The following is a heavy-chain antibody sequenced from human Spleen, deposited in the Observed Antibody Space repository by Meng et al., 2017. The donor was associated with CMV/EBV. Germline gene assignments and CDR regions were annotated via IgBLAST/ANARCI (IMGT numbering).Heavy chain of an antibody. J-gene: IGHJ5*02. D-gene: IGHD3-3*01. V-gene: IGHV3-23*01. Sequence: FIFSTYAMRWVRQAPGKGLEWVSAISGSGGSPYYADSVRGRFTISRDNSKNTLYLQMNSLRAADTAVYYCAKWDYNFWSAYPNWFDPWGQGTLVTVSS. CDR2: ISGSGGSP. CDR1: FIFSTYA. CDR3: AKWDYNFWSAYPNWFDP.